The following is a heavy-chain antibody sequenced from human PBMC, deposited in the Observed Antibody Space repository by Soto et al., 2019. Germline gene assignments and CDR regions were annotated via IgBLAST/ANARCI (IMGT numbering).Heavy chain of an antibody. CDR2: MYYSGST. V-gene: IGHV4-61*01. J-gene: IGHJ5*02. Sequence: SETLSLTCTVSGASLSSGSYFWSWIRQPPGKGLEYIGYMYYSGSTNYNPSLKSRVTISSDTPKNKFSLRLKSVTAADTAIYYCARGPYTSSSEWFDPWGQGTLVTVSS. CDR1: GASLSSGSYF. CDR3: ARGPYTSSSEWFDP. D-gene: IGHD6-6*01.